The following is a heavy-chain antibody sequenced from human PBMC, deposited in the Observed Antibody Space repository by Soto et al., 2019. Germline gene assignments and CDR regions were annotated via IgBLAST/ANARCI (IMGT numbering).Heavy chain of an antibody. J-gene: IGHJ6*02. V-gene: IGHV4-30-4*08. D-gene: IGHD5-18*01. CDR3: ATSSIHGLYV. CDR1: GGSRGGSGGY. Sequence: SETLWVRCTVAGGSRGGSGGYWGWIRQPPGKGLEWIGTIYYSGNTYYNPSLKSRLIISIDTSKNQFSLKVGSVTAADPAAYYCATSSIHGLYVRAQPPTVTVSS. CDR2: IYYSGNT.